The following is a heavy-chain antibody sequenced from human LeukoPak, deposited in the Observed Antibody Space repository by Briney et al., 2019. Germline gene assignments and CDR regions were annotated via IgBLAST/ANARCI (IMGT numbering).Heavy chain of an antibody. CDR1: GFTFSSYE. Sequence: GGSLRLSCAASGFTFSSYEVNWVRQAPGKGLEWVSYISSSGSTIYYADSVKGRFTISRDNAKNSLYLQMNSLGAEDTAVYYCARSLLVVVAAWRVVGYGMDVWGQGTTVTVSS. J-gene: IGHJ6*02. CDR2: ISSSGSTI. V-gene: IGHV3-48*03. D-gene: IGHD2-15*01. CDR3: ARSLLVVVAAWRVVGYGMDV.